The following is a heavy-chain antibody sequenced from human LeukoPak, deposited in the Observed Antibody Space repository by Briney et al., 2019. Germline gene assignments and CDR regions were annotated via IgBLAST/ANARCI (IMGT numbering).Heavy chain of an antibody. Sequence: ASVKVSCKASGYTFTGYYMHWVRQAPGQGLEWVGWINPNSGCTNYAQKFQGRVTMTRDTSISTAYMELSRLRSDDTAVYYCARDHAVVVVAATTAFDDYWGQGTLVTVSS. J-gene: IGHJ4*02. CDR2: INPNSGCT. CDR3: ARDHAVVVVAATTAFDDY. CDR1: GYTFTGYY. D-gene: IGHD2-15*01. V-gene: IGHV1-2*02.